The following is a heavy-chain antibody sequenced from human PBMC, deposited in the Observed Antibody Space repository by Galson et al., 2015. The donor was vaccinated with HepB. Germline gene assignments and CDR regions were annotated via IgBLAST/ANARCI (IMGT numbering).Heavy chain of an antibody. D-gene: IGHD3-10*01. CDR2: ISAYNGNT. CDR3: ARDSVLYGSGSYRVNSPFDY. J-gene: IGHJ4*02. Sequence: SVKVSCKASGYTFTSYGISWVRQAPGQGLEWMGWISAYNGNTNYAQKLQGRVTMTTDTSTSTAYMELRSLRSDDTAVYYCARDSVLYGSGSYRVNSPFDYWGQGTLVTVSS. V-gene: IGHV1-18*04. CDR1: GYTFTSYG.